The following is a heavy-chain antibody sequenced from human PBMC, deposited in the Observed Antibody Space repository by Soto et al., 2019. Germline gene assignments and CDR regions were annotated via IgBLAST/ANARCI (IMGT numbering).Heavy chain of an antibody. V-gene: IGHV3-23*01. CDR3: ATGRASDCPACTHDY. Sequence: PRGSLRLSCAASAFTFSSYAMSWVRQAPGKGLEWVSAVSGSGDSTYYADSVKGRFTISRDNSKNTLYLQMNSLRAEDTAVYYSATGRASDCPACTHDYLGQGT. J-gene: IGHJ4*03. CDR1: AFTFSSYA. CDR2: VSGSGDST. D-gene: IGHD2-21*02.